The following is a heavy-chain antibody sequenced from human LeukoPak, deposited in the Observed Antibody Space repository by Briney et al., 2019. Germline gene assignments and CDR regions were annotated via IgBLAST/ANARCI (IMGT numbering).Heavy chain of an antibody. V-gene: IGHV1-46*01. D-gene: IGHD6-6*01. CDR3: ASHDYSSSSGLDY. Sequence: ASVKASCKASGYTFTSYYMHWVRQAPGQGLEWMGIINPSGGSTSYAQNFQGRLTMTRDTSTSTVYMELSSLRSEDTAVYYCASHDYSSSSGLDYWGQGTLVTVSS. CDR2: INPSGGST. CDR1: GYTFTSYY. J-gene: IGHJ4*02.